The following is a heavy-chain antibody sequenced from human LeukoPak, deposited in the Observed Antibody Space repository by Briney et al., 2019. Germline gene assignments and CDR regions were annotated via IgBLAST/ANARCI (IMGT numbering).Heavy chain of an antibody. CDR2: ISGSSGYT. CDR1: GFTFSDYY. CDR3: ARGTGTTAYFDY. D-gene: IGHD1-1*01. Sequence: GESLRLSCAASGFTFSDYYMSWVRQAPGKGLEWVSYISGSSGYTKYADSVKGRFTISRDNAKNSLYLQVNSLRAEYTAVYYCARGTGTTAYFDYWGQGTPVTVSS. V-gene: IGHV3-11*06. J-gene: IGHJ4*02.